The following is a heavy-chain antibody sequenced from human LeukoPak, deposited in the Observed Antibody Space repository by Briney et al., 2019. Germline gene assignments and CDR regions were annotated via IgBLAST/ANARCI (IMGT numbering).Heavy chain of an antibody. D-gene: IGHD3-3*01. J-gene: IGHJ4*02. CDR3: ARGQGYDFWSGYFDY. V-gene: IGHV3-7*01. CDR2: IKQDGSEK. CDR1: GFTFSSYW. Sequence: GGSLRLSCAASGFTFSSYWMSWVRQAPGKGLEWVANIKQDGSEKYYVDSVKGRFTISRDNAKNSLYLQMNSLRAEDTAVYYCARGQGYDFWSGYFDYWGQGTLDTASS.